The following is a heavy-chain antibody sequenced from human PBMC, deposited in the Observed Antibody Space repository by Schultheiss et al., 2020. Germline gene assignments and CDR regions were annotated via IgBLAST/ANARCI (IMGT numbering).Heavy chain of an antibody. Sequence: GGSLRLSCAASGFTFSSYSMNWVRQAPGKGLEWVSSISSSSSYIYYADSVKGRFTISRDNAKNSLYLQMNSLRAEDTAVYYCARLLWFGANWFDPWGQGTLVTVSS. CDR1: GFTFSSYS. D-gene: IGHD3-10*01. V-gene: IGHV3-21*01. CDR2: ISSSSSYI. CDR3: ARLLWFGANWFDP. J-gene: IGHJ5*02.